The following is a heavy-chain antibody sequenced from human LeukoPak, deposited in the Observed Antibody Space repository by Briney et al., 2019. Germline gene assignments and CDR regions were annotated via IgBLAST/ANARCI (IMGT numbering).Heavy chain of an antibody. CDR3: ARERSGSYSYGMDV. D-gene: IGHD3-22*01. CDR2: IYHSGST. Sequence: SETLSLTCTVSGGSISSGGYYWSWIRQYPGKGLEWIGYIYHSGSTYYNPSLKSRVTISLDASKNQFSLKLSSVTAADTAVYYCARERSGSYSYGMDVWGQGTTVTVSS. CDR1: GGSISSGGYY. J-gene: IGHJ6*02. V-gene: IGHV4-31*03.